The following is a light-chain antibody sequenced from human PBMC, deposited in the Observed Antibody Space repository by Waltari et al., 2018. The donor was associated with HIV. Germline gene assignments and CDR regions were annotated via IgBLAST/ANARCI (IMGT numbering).Light chain of an antibody. V-gene: IGLV3-1*01. CDR1: KLGARY. CDR2: KDS. CDR3: QAWDGNTGLL. Sequence: SYELTQPPSMSVSPGQTARIDGSGAKLGARYVSGYQQKPGQSPVLVLYKDSTRPSGIPERFSGTNSGNTATLTISGTQAMDEAEYYCQAWDGNTGLLFGGGTKLTVL. J-gene: IGLJ2*01.